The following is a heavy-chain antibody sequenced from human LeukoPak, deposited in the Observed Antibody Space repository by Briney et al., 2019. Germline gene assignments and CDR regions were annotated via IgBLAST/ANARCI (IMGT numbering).Heavy chain of an antibody. CDR1: GGSICIYY. V-gene: IGHV4-4*07. CDR2: IYTSGST. Sequence: NPSETLSLTCTVSGGSICIYYWSCIRQPAGRGLEWIGRIYTSGSTDYNPSLKSRVTMSVDKSKNQFSLKLSSVTAADTAVYYCTRADFWTGYRFDYWGQGTLVTVSS. CDR3: TRADFWTGYRFDY. J-gene: IGHJ4*02. D-gene: IGHD3/OR15-3a*01.